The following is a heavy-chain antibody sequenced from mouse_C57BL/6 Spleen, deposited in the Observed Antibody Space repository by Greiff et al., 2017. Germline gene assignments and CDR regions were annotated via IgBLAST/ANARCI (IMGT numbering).Heavy chain of an antibody. J-gene: IGHJ1*03. CDR2: FHPYNDDT. CDR3: ARAIKNGYYGWYFDV. D-gene: IGHD2-3*01. V-gene: IGHV1-47*01. Sequence: VQRVESGAELVKPGASVKMSCKASGYTFTTYPIEWMKQNHGKSLEWIGNFHPYNDDTKYNEKFKGKATLTVEKSSSTVYLELSRLTSDDSAVYYCARAIKNGYYGWYFDVWGTGTTVTVSS. CDR1: GYTFTTYP.